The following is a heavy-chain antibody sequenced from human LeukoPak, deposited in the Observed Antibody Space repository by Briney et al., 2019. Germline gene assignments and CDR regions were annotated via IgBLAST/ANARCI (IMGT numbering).Heavy chain of an antibody. V-gene: IGHV4-59*12. D-gene: IGHD6-25*01. CDR2: IYYSGST. Sequence: KPSETLSLTCTVSGGSISSYYWSWIRQPPGKGLEWIGYIYYSGSTNYNPSLKSRVTISVDTSKNQFSLKLSSVTAADTAVYYCARDVPPGYPPRPAFDIWGQGTMVTVSS. J-gene: IGHJ3*02. CDR1: GGSISSYY. CDR3: ARDVPPGYPPRPAFDI.